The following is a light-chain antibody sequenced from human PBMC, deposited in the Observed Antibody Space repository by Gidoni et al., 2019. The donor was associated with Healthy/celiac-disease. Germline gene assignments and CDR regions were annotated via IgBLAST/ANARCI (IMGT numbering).Light chain of an antibody. Sequence: IQMTQSPSALSLSVGDTVTITCRASRNIGNWLAWYQQKPGKAPKLLVYKASVLQTGVPLRFSGTGYGTEFTLTINSLQPDDFATYYCQQHNTYWTFGLGTKVEMK. V-gene: IGKV1-5*03. CDR2: KAS. CDR3: QQHNTYWT. CDR1: RNIGNW. J-gene: IGKJ1*01.